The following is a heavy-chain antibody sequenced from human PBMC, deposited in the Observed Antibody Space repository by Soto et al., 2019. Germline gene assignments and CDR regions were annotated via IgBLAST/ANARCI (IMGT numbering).Heavy chain of an antibody. CDR1: GFSLTTSGVG. CDR2: LYWDDDN. CDR3: AHGSGWLFDY. J-gene: IGHJ4*02. D-gene: IGHD6-19*01. Sequence: QITLKESGPTLVKPTQTLTLTCTFSGFSLTTSGVGVGWIRQPPGKALEWLALLYWDDDNKYSPSLRNRLTLTKDPSKNQVVLTMTYMDPVDTATYYCAHGSGWLFDYWGQGTLVTVSS. V-gene: IGHV2-5*02.